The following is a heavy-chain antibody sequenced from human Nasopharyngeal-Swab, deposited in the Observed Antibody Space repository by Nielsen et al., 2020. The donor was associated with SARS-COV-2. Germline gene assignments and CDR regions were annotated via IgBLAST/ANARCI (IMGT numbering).Heavy chain of an antibody. D-gene: IGHD3/OR15-3a*01. V-gene: IGHV3-23*01. J-gene: IGHJ4*02. CDR3: AKSWTYYFDH. Sequence: WIRQPPGKGLEWVSAISGSGGSTYYADSVKGRFTISRDNSKNTLYLQMNSLRAEDTAVYYCAKSWTYYFDHWGQGTLVTVSS. CDR2: ISGSGGST.